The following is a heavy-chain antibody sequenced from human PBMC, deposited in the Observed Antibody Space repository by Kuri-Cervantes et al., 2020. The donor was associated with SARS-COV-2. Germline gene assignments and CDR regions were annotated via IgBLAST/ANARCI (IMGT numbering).Heavy chain of an antibody. J-gene: IGHJ4*02. Sequence: GGSLRLFCAASGFTFSSYWMHWVRQAPGKGLVWVSRINSDGSSTSYADSVKGRFTISRDNAKNTLYLQMNSLRAEDTAVYYCARAYSSSCVLYFDYWGQGTLVTVSS. V-gene: IGHV3-74*01. CDR3: ARAYSSSCVLYFDY. CDR1: GFTFSSYW. CDR2: INSDGSST. D-gene: IGHD6-13*01.